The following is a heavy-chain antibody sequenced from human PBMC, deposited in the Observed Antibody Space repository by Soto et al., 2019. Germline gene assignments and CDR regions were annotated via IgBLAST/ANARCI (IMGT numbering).Heavy chain of an antibody. Sequence: PSETLSLTCTVSGGSISSYYWSWIRQPPGKGLEWIGYIYYSGSTNYNPSLKSRVTISVDTSKNQFSLKLSSVTAADTAVYYCARDLLYYYGMDVWGQGTTVTVSS. CDR1: GGSISSYY. V-gene: IGHV4-59*01. J-gene: IGHJ6*02. CDR3: ARDLLYYYGMDV. CDR2: IYYSGST.